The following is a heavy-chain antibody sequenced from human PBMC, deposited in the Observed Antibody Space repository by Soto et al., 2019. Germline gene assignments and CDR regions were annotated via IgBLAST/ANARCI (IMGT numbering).Heavy chain of an antibody. V-gene: IGHV3-21*01. CDR3: ARDFGYCSSTSCSAFDY. J-gene: IGHJ4*02. Sequence: PGGSLRLSCAASGFTFSSYSMNWVRQAPGKGLEWVSSISSSSSYIYYADSVKGRFTISRDNAKNSLYLQMNSLRAEDTAVYYCARDFGYCSSTSCSAFDYWGQGTLVTVSS. D-gene: IGHD2-2*01. CDR2: ISSSSSYI. CDR1: GFTFSSYS.